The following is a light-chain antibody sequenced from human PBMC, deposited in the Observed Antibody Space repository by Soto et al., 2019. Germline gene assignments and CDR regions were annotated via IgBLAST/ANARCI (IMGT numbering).Light chain of an antibody. CDR3: QQRSNWPAIT. Sequence: EIVLTQSPATLSLSPGERATLSCRASQSVSSYLAWSQQKPGQAPRLLLYDASNRATGIPARFSGSGSGTDFTLTISSLEPEDLAVYYGQQRSNWPAITVGQGTRLESK. CDR1: QSVSSY. J-gene: IGKJ5*01. CDR2: DAS. V-gene: IGKV3-11*01.